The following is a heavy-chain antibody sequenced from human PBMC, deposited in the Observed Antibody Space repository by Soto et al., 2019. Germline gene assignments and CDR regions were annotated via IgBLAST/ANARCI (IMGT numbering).Heavy chain of an antibody. CDR3: AKGGDYYYYYMDV. J-gene: IGHJ6*03. Sequence: EVQLVESGGGLVQPGRSLRLSCAASGFTFDDYAMHWVRQAPGKGLEWVSGISWNSGSIGYADSVKGRFTISRDNAKNSLYLQMNRLRAEDTALYYCAKGGDYYYYYMDVWGKGTPVTVSS. D-gene: IGHD4-17*01. V-gene: IGHV3-9*01. CDR2: ISWNSGSI. CDR1: GFTFDDYA.